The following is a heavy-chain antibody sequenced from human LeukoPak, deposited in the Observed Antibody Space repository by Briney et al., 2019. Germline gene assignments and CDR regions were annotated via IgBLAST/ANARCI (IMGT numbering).Heavy chain of an antibody. V-gene: IGHV3-48*03. CDR2: ISSSGSTI. Sequence: GGSLRLSCAASGFTFSSYEMNWVRQAPGKGLEWVSYISSSGSTIYYADSVKGRLTISRDNAKNSLYLQMNSLRAEDTAVYYCARVDATLGDGMDVWGKGTTVTVSS. CDR3: ARVDATLGDGMDV. J-gene: IGHJ6*04. D-gene: IGHD5-12*01. CDR1: GFTFSSYE.